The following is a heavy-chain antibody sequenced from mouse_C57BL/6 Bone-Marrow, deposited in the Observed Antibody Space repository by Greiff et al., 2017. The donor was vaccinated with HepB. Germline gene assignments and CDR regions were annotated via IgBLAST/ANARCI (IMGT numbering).Heavy chain of an antibody. CDR3: ARDSSGYKAMDY. J-gene: IGHJ4*01. D-gene: IGHD3-2*02. Sequence: QVQLQQPGAELVKPGASVKLSCKASGYTFTSYWMQWVKQRPGQGLEWIGEIDPSDSYTNYNQKFKGKATLTVDTSSSTAYMQLSSLTSEDSAVYYCARDSSGYKAMDYWGRGTSVTVSS. CDR2: IDPSDSYT. V-gene: IGHV1-50*01. CDR1: GYTFTSYW.